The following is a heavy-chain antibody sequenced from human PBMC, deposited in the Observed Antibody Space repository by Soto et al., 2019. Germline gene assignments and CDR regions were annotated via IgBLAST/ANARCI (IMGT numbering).Heavy chain of an antibody. CDR3: ATGNYGFWSGYPRTHYYYYGMDV. CDR1: GYTLTELA. CDR2: FDPEDGET. V-gene: IGHV1-24*01. D-gene: IGHD3-3*01. Sequence: GASEKVSCRVSGYTLTELAMHWVRQAPGKGLEWMGGFDPEDGETIYAQKLQGRVTMTEDTDTDTAYMELSSLRSEDTAVYYWATGNYGFWSGYPRTHYYYYGMDVWGQGTTVTVSS. J-gene: IGHJ6*02.